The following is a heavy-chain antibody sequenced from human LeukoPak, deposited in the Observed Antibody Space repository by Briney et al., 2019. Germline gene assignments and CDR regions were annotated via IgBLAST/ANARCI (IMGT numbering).Heavy chain of an antibody. J-gene: IGHJ6*03. D-gene: IGHD6-6*01. CDR3: AGVVAARRYYYYYYYMDV. V-gene: IGHV4-59*01. CDR1: GGSISSYY. CDR2: IYYSGST. Sequence: SETLSLTCTVSGGSISSYYWSWIRQPPGKGLEWIGYIYYSGSTNYNPSLKSRVTISVDTSKNQFSLKLSSVTAADTAVYYCAGVVAARRYYYYYYYMDVWGKGTTVTVSS.